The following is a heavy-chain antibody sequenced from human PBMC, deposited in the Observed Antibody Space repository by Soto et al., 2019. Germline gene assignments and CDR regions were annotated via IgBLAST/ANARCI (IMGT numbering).Heavy chain of an antibody. CDR2: ISSSGSTI. D-gene: IGHD3-22*01. Sequence: GGSLRLSCAASGFTFSDYYMSWIRQAPGKGLEWVSYISSSGSTIYYADSVKGRFTISRDNAKNSLYLQMNSLRAEDTAVYYCARGLGDYYDSSGSYYYGMDVWGQGTTVTVSS. CDR3: ARGLGDYYDSSGSYYYGMDV. J-gene: IGHJ6*02. V-gene: IGHV3-11*01. CDR1: GFTFSDYY.